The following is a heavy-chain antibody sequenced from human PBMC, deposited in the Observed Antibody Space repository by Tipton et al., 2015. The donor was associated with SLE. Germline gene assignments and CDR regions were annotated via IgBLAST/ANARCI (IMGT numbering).Heavy chain of an antibody. D-gene: IGHD3-3*01. CDR1: GDSISSSNYY. V-gene: IGHV4-39*01. CDR2: FHSGGSS. J-gene: IGHJ4*02. CDR3: VRQSKVTVFAEIIIPDSVDY. Sequence: LRLSCTVSGDSISSSNYYWGWIRQSPGKGLEWIGSFHSGGSSAYNPSLKSRVTISADTSKNQISVKLTSVTAADTAMYYCVRQSKVTVFAEIIIPDSVDYWGQGTLVTVSS.